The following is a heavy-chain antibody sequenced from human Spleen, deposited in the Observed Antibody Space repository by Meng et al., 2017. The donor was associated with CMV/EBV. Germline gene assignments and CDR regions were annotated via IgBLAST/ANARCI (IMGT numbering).Heavy chain of an antibody. J-gene: IGHJ5*02. CDR3: VRSSAWVRTGFDP. V-gene: IGHV4-4*07. CDR2: IFTSGST. D-gene: IGHD6-19*01. CDR1: GDSIGTYY. Sequence: QWQLEVAGPGLVKPSETLSSTCIVSGDSIGTYYWPWIRRPAGKGLEWIGHIFTSGSTNYNPSLKSRVTMSIDPSKNQFSLKLSSVTAADTAVYYCVRSSAWVRTGFDPWGQGTLVTVSS.